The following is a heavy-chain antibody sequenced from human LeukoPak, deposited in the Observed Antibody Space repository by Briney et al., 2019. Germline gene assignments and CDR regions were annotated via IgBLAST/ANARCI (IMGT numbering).Heavy chain of an antibody. V-gene: IGHV4-4*02. Sequence: SETLSLTCAVSGGSISSSNWWSWVRQPPGKGLEWIGEIYHSGSTNYNPSLESRVTISVDKSKNQFSLKLSSVTAADTAVYYWARFPGGGHGMDVWGQGTTVTVSS. CDR3: ARFPGGGHGMDV. CDR1: GGSISSSNW. CDR2: IYHSGST. D-gene: IGHD3-10*01. J-gene: IGHJ6*02.